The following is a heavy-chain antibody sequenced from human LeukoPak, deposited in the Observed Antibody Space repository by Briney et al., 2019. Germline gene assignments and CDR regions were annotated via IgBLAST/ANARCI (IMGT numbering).Heavy chain of an antibody. J-gene: IGHJ4*02. CDR3: VRSAFHAGSGNYYDY. Sequence: GGSLRLSCAASGFTFSNYWIHWVRQAPGKGLVWASRIDNAGSITTYADSVKGRFTISRDNAENTLYLQMNSLRVEDTAVYYCVRSAFHAGSGNYYDYWGQGTLVTVSS. CDR1: GFTFSNYW. CDR2: IDNAGSIT. D-gene: IGHD3-22*01. V-gene: IGHV3-74*03.